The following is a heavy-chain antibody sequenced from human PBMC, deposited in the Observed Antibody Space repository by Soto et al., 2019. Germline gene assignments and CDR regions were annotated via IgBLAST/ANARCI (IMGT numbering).Heavy chain of an antibody. J-gene: IGHJ4*02. CDR3: AAKPYNWNIWMGY. D-gene: IGHD1-1*01. Sequence: SETLSLTCTVSGGSISSYYWSWVRQPPGKGLEWLGYIYYSGSTNYNPALKSRVTISVDTSNNHFSLGLRSVTAADTAVYYCAAKPYNWNIWMGYWGPGIMVTVS. V-gene: IGHV4-59*12. CDR1: GGSISSYY. CDR2: IYYSGST.